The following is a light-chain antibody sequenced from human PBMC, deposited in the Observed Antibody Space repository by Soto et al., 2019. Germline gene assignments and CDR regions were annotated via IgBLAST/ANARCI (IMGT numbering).Light chain of an antibody. CDR1: ESLLPKTGYNY. Sequence: DIVMTQSPLSLSVTPGEPASISCRCSESLLPKTGYNYLNWYLQRPGQSPQLLIYLGSNRASGVPDRFSGSGSGTDFTLKINRVEAEDVGIYYCMQALQTPFTFGQGTKLEIK. J-gene: IGKJ2*01. V-gene: IGKV2-28*01. CDR2: LGS. CDR3: MQALQTPFT.